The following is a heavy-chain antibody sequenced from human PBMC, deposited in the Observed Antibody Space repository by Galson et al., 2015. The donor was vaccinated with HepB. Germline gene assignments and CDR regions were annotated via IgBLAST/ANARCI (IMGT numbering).Heavy chain of an antibody. Sequence: SVKVSCKASGGTFSSYAISWVRQAPGQGLGWMGGIIPIFGIANYAQKFQGRVTITADESTSTAYMELSSLRSEDTAVYYCALGYSNESSSWFDPWGQGTLVTVSS. D-gene: IGHD3-22*01. CDR2: IIPIFGIA. CDR1: GGTFSSYA. CDR3: ALGYSNESSSWFDP. V-gene: IGHV1-69*13. J-gene: IGHJ5*02.